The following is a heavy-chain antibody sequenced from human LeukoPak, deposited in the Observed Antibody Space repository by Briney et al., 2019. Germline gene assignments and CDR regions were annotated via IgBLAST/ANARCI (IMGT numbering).Heavy chain of an antibody. CDR1: GFTLSNYD. V-gene: IGHV3-33*01. D-gene: IGHD3-9*01. Sequence: GGSLRLSCEASGFTLSNYDMHWVRQAPGKGLEWLAIVWYDGSDKYYADSVKGRFTVSRDNSKNTLYLQMNSLRADDTAVYYCARDLNREDFDYWGQGTLVAVSS. CDR3: ARDLNREDFDY. J-gene: IGHJ4*02. CDR2: VWYDGSDK.